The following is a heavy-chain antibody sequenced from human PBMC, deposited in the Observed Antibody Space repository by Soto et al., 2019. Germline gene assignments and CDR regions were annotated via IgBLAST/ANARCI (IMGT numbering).Heavy chain of an antibody. CDR1: GFTFSSYS. V-gene: IGHV3-33*01. CDR3: ARDSGIGGSFDY. D-gene: IGHD1-26*01. Sequence: QVRLVESGGGVVQPGRSLRLSCATSGFTFSSYSIHWVRQAPGKGLEWVAVMWYDGSQKYYGGSVKGRFTISRDTSKNTVYLPMDSLRAEDTAVYYCARDSGIGGSFDYWGQGTLVSVSS. J-gene: IGHJ4*02. CDR2: MWYDGSQK.